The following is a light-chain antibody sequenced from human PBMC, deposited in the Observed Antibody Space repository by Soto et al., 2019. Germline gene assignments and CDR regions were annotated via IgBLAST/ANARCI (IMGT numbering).Light chain of an antibody. J-gene: IGLJ1*01. Sequence: QSALTQPASVSGSPGQSITISCTGTSSDVGGYNYVSWYQQHPGKAPKLMIYEVSNRPSGVSTRFSGSKSGNTASLTISGLQAEDEADYYCSSYTSSSTPHVFGTGTKLTVL. CDR1: SSDVGGYNY. CDR2: EVS. V-gene: IGLV2-14*01. CDR3: SSYTSSSTPHV.